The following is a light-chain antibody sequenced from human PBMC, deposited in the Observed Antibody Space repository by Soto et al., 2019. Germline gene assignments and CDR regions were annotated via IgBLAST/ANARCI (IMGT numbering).Light chain of an antibody. CDR1: QGISTY. Sequence: DIQMTQSPSSLSASVGDRVTITCRASQGISTYLAWYQQRPGKAPKLLIYAASTLQTGVPSRFSGSGSGTEFTLTISILQPEDVATYYCQKYNGAPWAFGQGTKVEIK. CDR3: QKYNGAPWA. J-gene: IGKJ1*01. V-gene: IGKV1-27*01. CDR2: AAS.